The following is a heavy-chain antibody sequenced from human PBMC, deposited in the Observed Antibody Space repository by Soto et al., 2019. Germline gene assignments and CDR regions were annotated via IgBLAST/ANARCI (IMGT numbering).Heavy chain of an antibody. J-gene: IGHJ4*02. D-gene: IGHD1-1*01. V-gene: IGHV4-34*01. CDR2: INHSGST. Sequence: QVQLQQWGAGLLKPSETLSLTCAVYGGSFSGYYWSWIRQPPGKGLEWIGEINHSGSTNYNPSLKSRVTISVDTSNNQFFLKLSSVTAADTAVYYCARGLLGLGTYFDYWGQGTLVSVSS. CDR1: GGSFSGYY. CDR3: ARGLLGLGTYFDY.